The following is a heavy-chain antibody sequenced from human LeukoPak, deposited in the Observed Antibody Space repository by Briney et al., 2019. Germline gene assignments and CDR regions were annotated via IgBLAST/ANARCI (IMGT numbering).Heavy chain of an antibody. CDR1: GYTFTSYG. V-gene: IGHV1-18*01. Sequence: ASVKVSCKASGYTFTSYGISWVRQAPGQGLEWMGWISAYNGNTNYAQKLQGRVTMTTDTSTSTAYMELRSLRSDDTAVYYCARDGFGYSSSWYGNYYMDVWGKGTTVTISS. CDR3: ARDGFGYSSSWYGNYYMDV. D-gene: IGHD6-13*01. J-gene: IGHJ6*03. CDR2: ISAYNGNT.